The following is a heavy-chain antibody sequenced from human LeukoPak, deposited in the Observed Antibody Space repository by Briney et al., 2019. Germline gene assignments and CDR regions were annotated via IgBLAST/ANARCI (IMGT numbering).Heavy chain of an antibody. J-gene: IGHJ6*03. D-gene: IGHD1-7*01. CDR2: TSTSGSTI. CDR3: ARPVTGTTPYYSYYYMDV. Sequence: GGSLRLSCAASGFTFSDYYMIWIRQAPGKGLEWVSYTSTSGSTIYYADSVKGRFTISRDNAKTSLFLQMNSLRVEDTAVYYCARPVTGTTPYYSYYYMDVWGKGTTVTVSS. CDR1: GFTFSDYY. V-gene: IGHV3-11*01.